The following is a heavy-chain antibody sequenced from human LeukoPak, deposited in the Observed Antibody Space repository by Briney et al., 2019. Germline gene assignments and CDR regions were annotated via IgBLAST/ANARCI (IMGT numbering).Heavy chain of an antibody. D-gene: IGHD2-15*01. V-gene: IGHV3-20*01. Sequence: GSLRLSCAASGFTFDDYGMSWVRQAPGKGLEWVSGINWNGGSTGYADSVKGRFTVSRDNAKNSLYLQMNSLRAEDTALYHCARRVCSGGSCYVFDYWGQGTLVTVSS. CDR1: GFTFDDYG. CDR3: ARRVCSGGSCYVFDY. J-gene: IGHJ4*02. CDR2: INWNGGST.